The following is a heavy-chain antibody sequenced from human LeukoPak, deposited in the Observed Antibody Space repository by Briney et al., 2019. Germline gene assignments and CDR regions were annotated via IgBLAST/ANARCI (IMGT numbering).Heavy chain of an antibody. J-gene: IGHJ5*02. V-gene: IGHV1-69*04. CDR1: GGTFSSYA. CDR3: GRGYDWEYWFDP. D-gene: IGHD5-12*01. CDR2: IIPILGIA. Sequence: SVKVSCKASGGTFSSYAISWVRQAPGQGLEWMGRIIPILGIANYAQKFQGRVTITADKSTSTAYMELSSLRSEDTAVYYCGRGYDWEYWFDPWGQGTLVTVSS.